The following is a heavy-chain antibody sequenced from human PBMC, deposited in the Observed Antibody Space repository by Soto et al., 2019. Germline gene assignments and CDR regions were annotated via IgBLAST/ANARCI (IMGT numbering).Heavy chain of an antibody. CDR1: GGSISSGGYS. CDR3: ASLTWTDAFDI. J-gene: IGHJ3*02. D-gene: IGHD3-10*01. Sequence: QLQLQESGTGLVKPSQTLSLTCAVSGGSISSGGYSWSWIRQPPGKGLEWIGYIYHSGSTYYNPSLKSRVTISVDRSKNQFSLKLSSVTAADTAVYYCASLTWTDAFDIWGQGTMVTVSS. V-gene: IGHV4-30-2*01. CDR2: IYHSGST.